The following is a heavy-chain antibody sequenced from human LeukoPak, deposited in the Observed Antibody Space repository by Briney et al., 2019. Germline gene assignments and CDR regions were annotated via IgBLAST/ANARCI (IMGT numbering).Heavy chain of an antibody. D-gene: IGHD3-3*01. CDR1: GFTFSSYA. CDR2: ISGSGGST. J-gene: IGHJ4*02. CDR3: AKSGNYDFWSGYHSYYFDY. Sequence: GGSLRLSCAASGFTFSSYAMSWVRQAPGKGLEWVSAISGSGGSTYYADSVKGRFTISRDNSKNMLYLQMNSLRAEDTAVYYCAKSGNYDFWSGYHSYYFDYWGQGTLVTVSS. V-gene: IGHV3-23*01.